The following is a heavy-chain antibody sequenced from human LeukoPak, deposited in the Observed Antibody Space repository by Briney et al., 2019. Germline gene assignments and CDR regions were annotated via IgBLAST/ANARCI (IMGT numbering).Heavy chain of an antibody. Sequence: ASVKVSCKVSGYTLTELSMHWVRQAPGKGLEWMGGFDPEDGETIYAQKFQGRVTMTEDTSTDTAYMELSSLRSEDTAVYYCATDLPATMMVSPDAFDIWGQGTMVTVSS. CDR1: GYTLTELS. V-gene: IGHV1-24*01. J-gene: IGHJ3*02. D-gene: IGHD3-22*01. CDR2: FDPEDGET. CDR3: ATDLPATMMVSPDAFDI.